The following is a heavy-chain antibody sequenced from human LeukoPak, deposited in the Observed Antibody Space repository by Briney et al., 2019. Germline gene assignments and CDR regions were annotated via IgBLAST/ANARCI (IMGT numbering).Heavy chain of an antibody. CDR1: GFSFSSYG. V-gene: IGHV3-30*02. J-gene: IGHJ4*02. CDR2: IHYDGARS. CDR3: AKAIWVAATSSWFCLDY. Sequence: GGSLRLSCTASGFSFSSYGMHWVRQAPGKGLEWVAFIHYDGARSYYADSVKGRFTISRDNSRNTLYLQMNSLRPEDTAVYYCAKAIWVAATSSWFCLDYWGQGTLVTVSS. D-gene: IGHD3-10*01.